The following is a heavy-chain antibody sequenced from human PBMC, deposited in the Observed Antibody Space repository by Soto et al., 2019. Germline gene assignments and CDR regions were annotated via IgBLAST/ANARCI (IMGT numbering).Heavy chain of an antibody. CDR1: GGSFSGYY. V-gene: IGHV4-34*01. CDR2: INHSGST. CDR3: ARHAAAHSSGYTKYYFDY. J-gene: IGHJ4*02. D-gene: IGHD3-22*01. Sequence: SETLSLTCAVYGGSFSGYYWSWIRQPPGKGLEWVGEINHSGSTNYNPSLKSRVTISVDTSKNQFSLNLSSVTAADTAVYYCARHAAAHSSGYTKYYFDYWGQGTPVTVSS.